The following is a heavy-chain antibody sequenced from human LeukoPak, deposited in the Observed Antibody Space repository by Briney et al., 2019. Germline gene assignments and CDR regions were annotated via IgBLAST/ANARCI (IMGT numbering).Heavy chain of an antibody. J-gene: IGHJ4*02. CDR1: GFTFSSHW. CDR2: IKNDGSST. V-gene: IGHV3-74*01. Sequence: GGSLRLSCAASGFTFSSHWMHWVRQVPGKGLVWDSRIKNDGSSTTYADSVKGRFTISRDNAKNTLYLQMNSLRAEDTAVYYCARDRGYSYGDWGQGTLVTVSS. CDR3: ARDRGYSYGD. D-gene: IGHD5-18*01.